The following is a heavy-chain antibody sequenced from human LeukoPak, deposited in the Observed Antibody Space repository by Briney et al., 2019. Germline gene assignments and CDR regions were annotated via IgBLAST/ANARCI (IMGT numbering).Heavy chain of an antibody. Sequence: SETLSLTCTVSGGSISSYYWSWIRQPAGKGLEWIGRIYTSGSTNYNPSLRSRVTMSVDTSKNQFSLKLSSVTAADTAVYYCARVDSSGWYGDAFDIWGQGTMVTVSS. D-gene: IGHD6-19*01. J-gene: IGHJ3*02. CDR2: IYTSGST. CDR3: ARVDSSGWYGDAFDI. CDR1: GGSISSYY. V-gene: IGHV4-4*07.